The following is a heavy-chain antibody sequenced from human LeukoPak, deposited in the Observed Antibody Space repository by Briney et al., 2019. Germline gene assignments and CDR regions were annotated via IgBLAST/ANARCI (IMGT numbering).Heavy chain of an antibody. CDR2: ISYDGSNK. CDR1: GFTLSGYG. D-gene: IGHD2-2*01. J-gene: IGHJ6*03. CDR3: AKDQTVVVPAVTGPDRNYYYYYMDV. Sequence: GSLRLSCAASGFTLSGYGMHWVRQAPGKGLEWVAVISYDGSNKYYGDSVKGRFTISGDNSKNTLYLQMNSLRAEDTAVYYCAKDQTVVVPAVTGPDRNYYYYYMDVWGKGTTVTVSS. V-gene: IGHV3-30*18.